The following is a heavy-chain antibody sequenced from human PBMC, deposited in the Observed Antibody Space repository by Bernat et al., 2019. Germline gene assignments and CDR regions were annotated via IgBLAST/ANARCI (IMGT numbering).Heavy chain of an antibody. J-gene: IGHJ4*02. CDR3: ARLGSSWSIDY. CDR2: IWYDGSNK. Sequence: QVQLVESGGGVVQPGRSLGLSCAASGFTFSNYGMHWVRQAPGKGLEWVAVIWYDGSNKYYADSVKGRFTISRDNSKNTLYLQMNSLGDEDTAVYYCARLGSSWSIDYWGQGTVVTVSS. D-gene: IGHD6-13*01. V-gene: IGHV3-33*01. CDR1: GFTFSNYG.